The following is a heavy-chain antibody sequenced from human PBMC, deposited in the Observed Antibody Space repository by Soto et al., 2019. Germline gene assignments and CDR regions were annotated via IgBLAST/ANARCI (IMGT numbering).Heavy chain of an antibody. CDR2: INHSGST. V-gene: IGHV4-34*01. Sequence: SETLSLTCAVHGGSFSGYYWSWIRQPPGKGLEWIGEINHSGSTNYNPSLKSRVTISVDTSKNQFSLKLSSVTAADTAVYYCARVRRGLYSSSRTGYFDYWGQGTLVTVSS. CDR3: ARVRRGLYSSSRTGYFDY. J-gene: IGHJ4*02. D-gene: IGHD6-6*01. CDR1: GGSFSGYY.